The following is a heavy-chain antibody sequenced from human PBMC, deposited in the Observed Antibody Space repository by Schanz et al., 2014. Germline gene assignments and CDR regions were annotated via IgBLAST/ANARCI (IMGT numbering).Heavy chain of an antibody. D-gene: IGHD5-12*01. CDR2: ISSSGRYT. Sequence: QVQLVESGGGLVKPGGSLRLSCAASGFTFSDSYMSWIRQGPGKGLEWVSYISSSGRYTKYADSVKGRFIISRDSSKNTLFLQMNSLRADDTAVYFCARDEGRDGYNLAFDVWGQGTLVSVSS. CDR3: ARDEGRDGYNLAFDV. V-gene: IGHV3-11*05. CDR1: GFTFSDSY. J-gene: IGHJ3*01.